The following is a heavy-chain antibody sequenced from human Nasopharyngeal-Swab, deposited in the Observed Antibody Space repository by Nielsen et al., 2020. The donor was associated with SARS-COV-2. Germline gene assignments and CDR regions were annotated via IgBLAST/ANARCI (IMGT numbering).Heavy chain of an antibody. CDR2: VYPDDSDS. J-gene: IGHJ5*02. CDR1: GYDFSNHW. V-gene: IGHV5-51*01. Sequence: GESLKISCKGSGYDFSNHWIAWVRQMPGKGLEWMGFVYPDDSDSRYSPSFQGQVTISADKSINTAYLHWNSLQASDTAIYYCARLWSSYGSSGYSWFDPWGQGTLVTVSS. CDR3: ARLWSSYGSSGYSWFDP. D-gene: IGHD3-22*01.